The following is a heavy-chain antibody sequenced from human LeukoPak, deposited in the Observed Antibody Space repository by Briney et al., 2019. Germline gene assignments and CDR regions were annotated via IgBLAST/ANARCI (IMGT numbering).Heavy chain of an antibody. J-gene: IGHJ4*02. Sequence: SETLSLTCAVYGGSFSGYYWTWIRQPPGKGLEWIGEINHSGSTNYNPSLKSRVTISVDTCNNQFSLKLSSVTAADTAVYYCARGQGTVTTHWGQGTLVTVSS. V-gene: IGHV4-34*01. CDR2: INHSGST. CDR3: ARGQGTVTTH. D-gene: IGHD4-17*01. CDR1: GGSFSGYY.